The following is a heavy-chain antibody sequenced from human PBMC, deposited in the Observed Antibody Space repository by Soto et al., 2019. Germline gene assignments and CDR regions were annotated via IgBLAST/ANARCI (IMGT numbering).Heavy chain of an antibody. CDR1: GGSFDAYY. CDR3: ATSGRQQLVRRNWFDP. V-gene: IGHV4-34*01. CDR2: ISHGGNT. D-gene: IGHD6-13*01. J-gene: IGHJ5*02. Sequence: QVQLQQWGAGLLKPSETLSLTCAVYGGSFDAYYWSWIRQPPGKGLGWIGEISHGGNTNYNPSLKSRVTISVDTSKNQFSLKLSSVTAADTAVYYCATSGRQQLVRRNWFDPWGQGALVIVSS.